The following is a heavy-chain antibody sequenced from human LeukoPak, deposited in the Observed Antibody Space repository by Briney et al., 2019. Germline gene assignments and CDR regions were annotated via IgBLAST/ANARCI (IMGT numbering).Heavy chain of an antibody. Sequence: PGGSLRLSCAASGFTFSSYTMNWVRQAPGKGLEWVSSITSSSSYIYYADSVKGRFTISRHNAKNSLCLQMDSLRAEDTAVYYCARVTWLSAAGTEGNFDYWGQGTLVTVSS. D-gene: IGHD6-13*01. CDR2: ITSSSSYI. V-gene: IGHV3-21*01. J-gene: IGHJ4*02. CDR3: ARVTWLSAAGTEGNFDY. CDR1: GFTFSSYT.